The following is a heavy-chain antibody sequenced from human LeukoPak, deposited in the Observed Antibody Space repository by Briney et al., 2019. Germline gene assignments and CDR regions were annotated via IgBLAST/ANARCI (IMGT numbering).Heavy chain of an antibody. V-gene: IGHV4-61*01. CDR2: IYYSGST. CDR1: GGSVSSGSYY. D-gene: IGHD5-18*01. Sequence: SETLSLTCTVSGGSVSSGSYYWSWIRQPPGKGPEWIGYIYYSGSTNYNPSLKSRVTISVDTSKNQFSLKLSSVTAADTAVYYCAREDTAMVSSWFDPWGQGTLVTVSS. J-gene: IGHJ5*02. CDR3: AREDTAMVSSWFDP.